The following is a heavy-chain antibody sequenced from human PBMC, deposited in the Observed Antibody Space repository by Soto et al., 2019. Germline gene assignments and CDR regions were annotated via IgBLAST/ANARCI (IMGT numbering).Heavy chain of an antibody. CDR2: ISTTSNTI. CDR1: GVTFSDYS. D-gene: IGHD5-12*01. V-gene: IGHV3-48*02. Sequence: QPWGVPRLACTASGVTFSDYSINWVCQAPGKGLEWVSYISTTSNTIYYADSVESRFTISRDNAQNSLYLQMDSPRDEDTAVYYFGRRRQRIVTTDFDIWGQGTQVTVSS. J-gene: IGHJ4*02. CDR3: GRRRQRIVTTDFDI.